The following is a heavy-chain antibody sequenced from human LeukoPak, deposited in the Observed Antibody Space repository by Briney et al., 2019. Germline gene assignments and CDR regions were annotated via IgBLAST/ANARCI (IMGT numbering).Heavy chain of an antibody. CDR2: ISGSGGST. CDR3: VKDRCDRTTCPEV. J-gene: IGHJ4*02. Sequence: GGSLRLSRTASGFTFSTYAMSWVRQAPGEGLEWVSGISGSGGSTYYTDSVKGRFTISRDNSKNTLHLQMSSLRAEDTALYYCVKDRCDRTTCPEVWGQGTLVTVSS. CDR1: GFTFSTYA. D-gene: IGHD2-2*01. V-gene: IGHV3-23*01.